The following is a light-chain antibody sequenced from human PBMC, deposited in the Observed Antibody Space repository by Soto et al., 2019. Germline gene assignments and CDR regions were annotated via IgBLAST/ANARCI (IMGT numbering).Light chain of an antibody. CDR1: SGHSTYI. V-gene: IGLV4-60*02. J-gene: IGLJ2*01. Sequence: QLVLTQSSSASASLGSSVKLTCTLSSGHSTYIIAWHQQQPGKAPRYLMKLEGSGSYNKGSGIPDRFSGSSSGADRYLTISNLQFVDEADYYCETWDTNVVVFGGGTKVTVL. CDR2: LEGSGSY. CDR3: ETWDTNVVV.